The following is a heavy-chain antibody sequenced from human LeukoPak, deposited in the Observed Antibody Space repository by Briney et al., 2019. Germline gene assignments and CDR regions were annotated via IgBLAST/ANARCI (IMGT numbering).Heavy chain of an antibody. Sequence: GGSLRLSCAASGFTFSDSAMHWVRQASGKGLEWVGHIRSKGNSYATAYAASVKGRFTISRDDSKNTAYLQMHSLNTEDTAVYYCTRLVGDWGHDCWGQGTLVTVSS. CDR3: TRLVGDWGHDC. J-gene: IGHJ4*02. D-gene: IGHD2-21*02. V-gene: IGHV3-73*01. CDR1: GFTFSDSA. CDR2: IRSKGNSYAT.